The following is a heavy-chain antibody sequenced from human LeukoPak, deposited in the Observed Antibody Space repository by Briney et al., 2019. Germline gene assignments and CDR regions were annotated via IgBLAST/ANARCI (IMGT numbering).Heavy chain of an antibody. J-gene: IGHJ4*02. CDR2: ISGSGGST. V-gene: IGHV3-23*01. CDR1: GFTFSSYA. CDR3: ASGDSSSWYGQFDY. D-gene: IGHD6-13*01. Sequence: GGSLRLSSAASGFTFSSYAMSWVRQAPGKGLEWVSAISGSGGSTYYADSVKGRFTISRDNSKNTLYLQMNSLRAEDTAVYYCASGDSSSWYGQFDYWGQGTLVTVSS.